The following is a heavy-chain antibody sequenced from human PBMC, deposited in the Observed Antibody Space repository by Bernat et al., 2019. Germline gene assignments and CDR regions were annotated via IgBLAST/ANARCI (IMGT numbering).Heavy chain of an antibody. J-gene: IGHJ4*02. D-gene: IGHD6-13*01. CDR3: ARPKSIAAAVYYFDY. Sequence: QLQLQESGPGLVKPSETLSLTCTVSGGSISSSSYYWGWIRQPPGKGLEWIGSIYYSGSTYYNPSLKSRVTISVDTSKNQFSLKLSSVTAADTAVYYCARPKSIAAAVYYFDYWGQGTLVTVSS. V-gene: IGHV4-39*01. CDR1: GGSISSSSYY. CDR2: IYYSGST.